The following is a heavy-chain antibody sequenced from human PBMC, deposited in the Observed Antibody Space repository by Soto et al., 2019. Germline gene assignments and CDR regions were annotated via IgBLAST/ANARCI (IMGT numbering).Heavy chain of an antibody. CDR3: ARGQRFSDSFDP. J-gene: IGHJ5*02. CDR1: GGAISGYY. V-gene: IGHV4-4*07. CDR2: IYSSGGT. Sequence: KSSETLSLTCTVSGGAISGYYRTWIRQSAGKGLEWIGRIYSSGGTKYNPSLQSRVTMSLDTSKNQFSLRLSSVTAADTAVYYCARGQRFSDSFDPWGQGTLVTVSS. D-gene: IGHD3-3*01.